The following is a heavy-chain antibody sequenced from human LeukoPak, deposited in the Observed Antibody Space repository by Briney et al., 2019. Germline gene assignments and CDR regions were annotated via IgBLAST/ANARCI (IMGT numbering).Heavy chain of an antibody. J-gene: IGHJ4*02. CDR3: ARHRTSGWGLDY. CDR1: VGSVSSGSYY. CDR2: LYYSGTT. D-gene: IGHD6-19*01. Sequence: SETLSLTCTLSVGSVSSGSYYWSWIRQPPGKGMEWVGYLYYSGTTNYNPSLKSRVTISVDTSKNQFSLKVNSVTAADTAVYYCARHRTSGWGLDYWGQGTLVTVSS. V-gene: IGHV4-61*01.